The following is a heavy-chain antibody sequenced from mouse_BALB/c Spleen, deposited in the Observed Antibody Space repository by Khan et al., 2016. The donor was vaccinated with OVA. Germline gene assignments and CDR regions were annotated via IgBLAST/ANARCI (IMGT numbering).Heavy chain of an antibody. Sequence: EVELVESGGDLVKPGGSLKVSCAASGFTFSSYGMSWVRQTPDKRLEWVATISSGGRYTYFPDSVKGRFTISRDNAKNTLYLQMSSLKSEDTAMYYCARAYYGNDYYAMDYWDQGTSITVSS. CDR2: ISSGGRYT. J-gene: IGHJ4*01. V-gene: IGHV5-6*01. CDR3: ARAYYGNDYYAMDY. CDR1: GFTFSSYG. D-gene: IGHD2-10*01.